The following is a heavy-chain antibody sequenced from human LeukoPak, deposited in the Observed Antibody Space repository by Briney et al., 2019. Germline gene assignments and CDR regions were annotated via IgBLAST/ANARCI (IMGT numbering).Heavy chain of an antibody. D-gene: IGHD2/OR15-2a*01. Sequence: SSETLSLTCTVSGGSISSGSYYWSWLRQPAGEGLEWIGRIYTSGSTNYNPSLKTRVTISVDTSKNQFSLKLSSVTAADTAVYYCARQTLILIAFDIWGQGTMVTVSS. J-gene: IGHJ3*02. V-gene: IGHV4-61*02. CDR3: ARQTLILIAFDI. CDR1: GGSISSGSYY. CDR2: IYTSGST.